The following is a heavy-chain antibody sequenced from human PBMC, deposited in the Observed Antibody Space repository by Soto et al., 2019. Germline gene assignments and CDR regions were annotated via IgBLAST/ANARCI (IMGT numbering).Heavy chain of an antibody. CDR2: INHSGSV. Sequence: QVQLQQWGAGLLKPSETLSLTCAVYGGPFSGYYWSWIRQPPGKGLEWIGEINHSGSVNYNPSLTSRVTMSVDTSQRHFSLRVNSVTAADTSVYYCARRPYYGSGNYYGRSSGLDVCGQGTTVTVSS. CDR1: GGPFSGYY. CDR3: ARRPYYGSGNYYGRSSGLDV. D-gene: IGHD3-10*01. J-gene: IGHJ6*02. V-gene: IGHV4-34*01.